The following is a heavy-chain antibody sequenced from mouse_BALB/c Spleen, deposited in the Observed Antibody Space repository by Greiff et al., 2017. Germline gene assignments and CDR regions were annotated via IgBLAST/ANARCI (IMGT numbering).Heavy chain of an antibody. V-gene: IGHV5-6-3*01. J-gene: IGHJ2*01. D-gene: IGHD1-1*01. Sequence: EVKLMESGGGLVQPGGSLKLSCAASGFTFSSYGMSWVRQTPDKRLELVATINSNGGSTYYPDSVKGRFTISRDNAKNTLYLQMSSLKSEDTAMYYCARDYYGSSSFDYWGQGTTLTVSS. CDR1: GFTFSSYG. CDR2: INSNGGST. CDR3: ARDYYGSSSFDY.